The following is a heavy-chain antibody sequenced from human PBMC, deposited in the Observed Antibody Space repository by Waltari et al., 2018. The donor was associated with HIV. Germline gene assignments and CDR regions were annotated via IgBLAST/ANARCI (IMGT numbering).Heavy chain of an antibody. CDR2: T. V-gene: IGHV4-34*01. CDR3: ARGRMGYWYFDL. Sequence: TNYNPPLNSRVTISVDTSKNHFSLNLSSVTAADTAVYYCARGRMGYWYFDLWGRGTLVTVSS. J-gene: IGHJ2*01.